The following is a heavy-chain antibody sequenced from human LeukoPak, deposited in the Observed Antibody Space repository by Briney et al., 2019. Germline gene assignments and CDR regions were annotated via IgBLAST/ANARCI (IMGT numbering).Heavy chain of an antibody. CDR2: IYYSGST. CDR1: GGSISSYY. J-gene: IGHJ5*02. Sequence: PSETLSLTCTVSGGSISSYYWSWIRQPPGKGLEWIGYIYYSGSTNYNPSLKSRVTISVDTSRNQFSLKLSSVTAADTAVYYCARDQRRAWFDPWGQGTLVTVSS. V-gene: IGHV4-59*01. CDR3: ARDQRRAWFDP.